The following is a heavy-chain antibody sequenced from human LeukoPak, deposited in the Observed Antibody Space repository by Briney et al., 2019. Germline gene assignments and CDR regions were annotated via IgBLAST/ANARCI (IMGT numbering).Heavy chain of an antibody. CDR3: ARDLGYYYGSGSYRRHAFDI. Sequence: DPSETLSLTCAVYGGSFSGYYWSWIRQPPGKGLEWIGEINHSGSTNYNPSLKSRVTISVDTSKNQFSLKLSSVTAADTAVYYCARDLGYYYGSGSYRRHAFDIWGQGTMVTVSS. CDR1: GGSFSGYY. J-gene: IGHJ3*02. D-gene: IGHD3-10*01. V-gene: IGHV4-34*01. CDR2: INHSGST.